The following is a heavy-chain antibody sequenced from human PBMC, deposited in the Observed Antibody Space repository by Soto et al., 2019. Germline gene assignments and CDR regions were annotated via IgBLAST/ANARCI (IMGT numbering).Heavy chain of an antibody. D-gene: IGHD5-12*01. CDR3: ARVGYGTPGRKGQGYYFDY. CDR2: IYYSGST. J-gene: IGHJ4*02. Sequence: SETLSLTCTVSGGSISSYYWSWIRQPPGKGLEWIGYIYYSGSTNYNPSLKSRVTISVDTSKNQFSLKLSSVTAADTAVYYCARVGYGTPGRKGQGYYFDYWGQGTLVTVSS. V-gene: IGHV4-59*01. CDR1: GGSISSYY.